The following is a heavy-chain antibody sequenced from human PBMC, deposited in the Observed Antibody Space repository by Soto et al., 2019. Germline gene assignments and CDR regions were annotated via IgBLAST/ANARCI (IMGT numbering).Heavy chain of an antibody. CDR3: ATGRDQGYYYYGMDV. CDR2: VYYSGST. CDR1: CGSIISSGSY. V-gene: IGHV4-39*07. Sequence: PSETLSLTCTVSCGSIISSGSYWGWIRQPPGKGLEWIGSVYYSGSTNYNPSLKSRVTISVDTSKNQFSLKLSSVTAADTAVYYCATGRDQGYYYYGMDVWGQGTTVTVSS. J-gene: IGHJ6*02. D-gene: IGHD2-2*01.